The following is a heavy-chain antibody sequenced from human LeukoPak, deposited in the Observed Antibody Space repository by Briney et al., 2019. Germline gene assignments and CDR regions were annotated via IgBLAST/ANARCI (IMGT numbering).Heavy chain of an antibody. D-gene: IGHD1-26*01. Sequence: RGGSLRLSCAASGFAFSDSPIHWVRQASGKGLEWVGRIRSKPNSYATAYAASVKGRFTISRDDSKNTAYLQMNSLKTEDTAVYYCTRASGSSYYYYYGMDVWGQGTTVTVSS. J-gene: IGHJ6*02. CDR2: IRSKPNSYAT. CDR1: GFAFSDSP. V-gene: IGHV3-73*01. CDR3: TRASGSSYYYYYGMDV.